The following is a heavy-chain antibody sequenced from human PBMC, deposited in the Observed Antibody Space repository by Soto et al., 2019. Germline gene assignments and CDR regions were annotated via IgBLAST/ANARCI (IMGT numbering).Heavy chain of an antibody. J-gene: IGHJ4*02. V-gene: IGHV3-48*02. CDR3: ARGRLWSFDF. Sequence: EVQMVESGGDLVQPGGSLRLSCVVSGFSFRIYSMNWVRQAPGKGLEWISYISSDSGTIYYADSLKGRFTISRDNGKNSRYLQMNSLTDEDTAVYYCARGRLWSFDFWGQGTLVTVSS. D-gene: IGHD3-10*01. CDR2: ISSDSGTI. CDR1: GFSFRIYS.